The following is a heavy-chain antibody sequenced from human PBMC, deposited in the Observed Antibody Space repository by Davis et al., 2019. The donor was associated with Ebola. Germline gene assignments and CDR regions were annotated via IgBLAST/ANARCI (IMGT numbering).Heavy chain of an antibody. J-gene: IGHJ4*02. CDR2: ISGSGGST. CDR1: GFTFSSYA. V-gene: IGHV3-23*01. Sequence: GESLKISCAASGFTFSSYAMSWVRQAPGKGLEWVSAISGSGGSTYYADSVKGRFTISRDNSKNTLYLQMNSLRAEDTAVYYCAKDRWGRSTIFGVVHDYWGQGTLVTVSS. D-gene: IGHD3-3*01. CDR3: AKDRWGRSTIFGVVHDY.